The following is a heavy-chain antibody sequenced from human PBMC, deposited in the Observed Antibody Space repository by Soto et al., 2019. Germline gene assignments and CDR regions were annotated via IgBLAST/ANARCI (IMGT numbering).Heavy chain of an antibody. D-gene: IGHD3-16*01. Sequence: EVQLVESGGGLVQPGGSLRLSCAASGFTFSDHFMDWVRQAPGKGLEWVGRIRNKAYSYTTEYAASVKGRFTTSSDDAMHPLYLQMNSLKPEATAVYYCARGGGGYFDLWAVAPWSLSPQ. J-gene: IGHJ2*01. CDR1: GFTFSDHF. CDR3: ARGGGGYFDL. V-gene: IGHV3-72*01. CDR2: IRNKAYSYTT.